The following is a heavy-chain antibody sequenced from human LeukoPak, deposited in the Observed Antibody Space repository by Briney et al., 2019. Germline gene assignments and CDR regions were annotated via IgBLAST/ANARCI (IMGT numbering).Heavy chain of an antibody. Sequence: PSETLSLTCTVSGDSMSSDAYHWSWIRQPPGKGLEWIGYIYHSGITYYNPSLKSRVAISVDRSKKQFSLKLSSVTAADTAVYYCARDGGWFDPWGQGTLVTVSS. CDR3: ARDGGWFDP. J-gene: IGHJ5*02. V-gene: IGHV4-30-2*01. CDR2: IYHSGIT. CDR1: GDSMSSDAYH. D-gene: IGHD3-3*01.